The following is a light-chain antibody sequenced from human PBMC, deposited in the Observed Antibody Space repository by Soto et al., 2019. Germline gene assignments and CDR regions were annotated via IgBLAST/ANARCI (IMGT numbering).Light chain of an antibody. Sequence: IQLTQSPSSLTPPVGDRGTITYRPSQNINSNLNWYQQKPGKAPMLLIYGASILQSGVPSRFSGGGSGTQFTLTISRLQSEDSAVYFCQQNNRWPHITFGQGTRLEI. CDR1: QNINSN. J-gene: IGKJ5*01. CDR3: QQNNRWPHIT. V-gene: IGKV1-39*01. CDR2: GAS.